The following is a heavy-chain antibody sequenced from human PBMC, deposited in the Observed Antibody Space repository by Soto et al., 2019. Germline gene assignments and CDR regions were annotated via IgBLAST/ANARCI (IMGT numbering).Heavy chain of an antibody. CDR2: IIPIFGTA. V-gene: IGHV1-69*01. Sequence: QVQLVQSGAEVKKPGSSVKVSCKASGGTFSRYAISWVRQAPGQGLESMGGIIPIFGTANYAQKFQGRVTNTADESTSTAYMELSSLRFEDTAVYYCARAIVGPTTTGWLDPWGQGTLVTVSS. D-gene: IGHD1-26*01. CDR1: GGTFSRYA. CDR3: ARAIVGPTTTGWLDP. J-gene: IGHJ5*02.